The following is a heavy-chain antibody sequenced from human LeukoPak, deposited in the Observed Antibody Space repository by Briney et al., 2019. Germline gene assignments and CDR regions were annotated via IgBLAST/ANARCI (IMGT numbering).Heavy chain of an antibody. Sequence: GRSLRLSCAASGFTFSSYAMHWVRQAPGKGLEWVAVISYDGSNIYYADSVKGRFTISRDNSKNTLYLQMNSLRAEDTAVYYCARWTDSSGWFYYYYGMDVWGQGTTVTVSS. CDR3: ARWTDSSGWFYYYYGMDV. D-gene: IGHD6-19*01. V-gene: IGHV3-30*04. CDR1: GFTFSSYA. J-gene: IGHJ6*02. CDR2: ISYDGSNI.